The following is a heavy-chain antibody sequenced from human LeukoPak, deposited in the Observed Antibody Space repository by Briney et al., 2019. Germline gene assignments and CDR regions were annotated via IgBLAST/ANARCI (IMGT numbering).Heavy chain of an antibody. CDR2: IYHSGST. CDR1: GYSISSGYY. D-gene: IGHD3-3*01. Sequence: SETLSLTCTVSGYSISSGYYWGWVRQPPGKGLEWIGSIYHSGSTNYNPSLKSRVTISVDTSKNQFSLKLSSVTAADTAVYYCARGRDFWSGYYNWFDPWGQGTLVTVSS. CDR3: ARGRDFWSGYYNWFDP. J-gene: IGHJ5*02. V-gene: IGHV4-38-2*02.